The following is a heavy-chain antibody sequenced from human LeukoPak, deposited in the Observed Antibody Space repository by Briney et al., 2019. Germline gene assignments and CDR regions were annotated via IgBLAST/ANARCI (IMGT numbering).Heavy chain of an antibody. D-gene: IGHD4-17*01. Sequence: SQTLSLTCAVSGGSISSGGYSWSWIRQPPGKGLKWIGYIYHSGSTYYNPSLKSRVTISVDRSKNQFSLKLSSVTAADTAVYYCARDDYGRLDYWGQGTLVTVSS. CDR1: GGSISSGGYS. CDR3: ARDDYGRLDY. CDR2: IYHSGST. V-gene: IGHV4-30-2*01. J-gene: IGHJ4*02.